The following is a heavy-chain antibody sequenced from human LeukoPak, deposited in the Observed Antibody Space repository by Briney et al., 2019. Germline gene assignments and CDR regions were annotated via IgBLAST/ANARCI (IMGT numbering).Heavy chain of an antibody. Sequence: SETLSLTCTVSGGSISSYYWSWIRQPPGKGLEWIGYIYYSGSTNYNPSLKSRVTISVDTSKNQFSLKLSSVTAADTAVYYCARDQRGYYDSSGYSPFDYWGQGTLVTVSS. J-gene: IGHJ4*02. D-gene: IGHD3-22*01. CDR1: GGSISSYY. V-gene: IGHV4-59*12. CDR2: IYYSGST. CDR3: ARDQRGYYDSSGYSPFDY.